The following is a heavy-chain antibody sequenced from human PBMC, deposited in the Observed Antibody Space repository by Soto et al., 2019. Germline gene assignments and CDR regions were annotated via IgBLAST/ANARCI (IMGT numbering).Heavy chain of an antibody. Sequence: QVQLVQSGAEVKKPGSSVKVSCKASGDTFNFYTINWVRQAPGLGLEWMGRFNPILSFSNSALKFQGRVTLTSDKSTSTAYTVLSSLRSEDTAIYYCATIFGSGSRAFDYWGQGALVTVSS. J-gene: IGHJ4*02. D-gene: IGHD3-10*01. CDR1: GDTFNFYT. V-gene: IGHV1-69*02. CDR3: ATIFGSGSRAFDY. CDR2: FNPILSFS.